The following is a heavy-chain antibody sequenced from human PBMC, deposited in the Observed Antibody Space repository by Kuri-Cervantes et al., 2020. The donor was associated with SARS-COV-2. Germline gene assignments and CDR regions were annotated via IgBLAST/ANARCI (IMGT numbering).Heavy chain of an antibody. J-gene: IGHJ4*02. D-gene: IGHD6-13*01. CDR3: ARLYSSSWYGSLGKQIDY. V-gene: IGHV6-1*01. CDR1: GDSVSSNSAA. CDR2: TYYRSKWYN. Sequence: SETLSLTCAISGDSVSSNSAAWNWIRQSPSRGLEWLGRTYYRSKWYNDYAVSVKSRITINPDTSKNQFSLQLNSVTPEDTAVYYCARLYSSSWYGSLGKQIDYWGQGTLVTVSS.